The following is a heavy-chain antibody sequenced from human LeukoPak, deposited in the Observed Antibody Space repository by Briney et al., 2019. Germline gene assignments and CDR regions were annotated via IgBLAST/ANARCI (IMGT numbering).Heavy chain of an antibody. D-gene: IGHD3-3*01. J-gene: IGHJ5*02. Sequence: ASVKVSCKASGYTFTSYGISWVRQAPGQGLEWMGWISAYNGNTNYAQKLQGRVTMTRDTSISTAYMELSRLRSDDTAVYYCARDLLDYDFWSGYGWFDPWGQGTLVTVSS. V-gene: IGHV1-18*01. CDR3: ARDLLDYDFWSGYGWFDP. CDR1: GYTFTSYG. CDR2: ISAYNGNT.